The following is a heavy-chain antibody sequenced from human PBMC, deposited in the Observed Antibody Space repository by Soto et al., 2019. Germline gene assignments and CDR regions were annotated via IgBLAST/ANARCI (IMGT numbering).Heavy chain of an antibody. CDR2: FDPEDGET. D-gene: IGHD6-19*01. J-gene: IGHJ4*02. V-gene: IGHV1-24*01. CDR3: ATVGYSSGWAATSFDY. CDR1: GYTLTELS. Sequence: ASVKVSCKVSGYTLTELSMHWVRQAPGKGLEWMGGFDPEDGETIYAQKFQGRVTMTEDASTDTAYMELSSPRSEDTAVYYCATVGYSSGWAATSFDYWGQGTLVTVSS.